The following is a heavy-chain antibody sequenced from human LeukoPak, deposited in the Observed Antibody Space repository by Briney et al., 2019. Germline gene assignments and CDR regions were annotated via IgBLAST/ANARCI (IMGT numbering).Heavy chain of an antibody. CDR2: IYYSGST. CDR3: VRSRDGYNLLGY. Sequence: KPSETLSLTCTVSGGSISSSGYYWGWVRQPPGKGLEWIASIYYSGSTSYNPSLRSRVTISVDTSKNQFSLKLSSVTAADTALYYCVRSRDGYNLLGYWGQGTLVTVSS. V-gene: IGHV4-39*01. D-gene: IGHD5-24*01. J-gene: IGHJ4*02. CDR1: GGSISSSGYY.